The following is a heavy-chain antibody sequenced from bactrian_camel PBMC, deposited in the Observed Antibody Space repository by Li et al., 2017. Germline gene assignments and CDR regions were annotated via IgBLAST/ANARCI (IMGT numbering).Heavy chain of an antibody. D-gene: IGHD7*01. CDR3: AIGARDKSVAEGE. J-gene: IGHJ4*01. Sequence: HVQLVESGGDSVETGGSLRLACVASGLSFADADMAWFRQAPGKEREGVARIYTGSGNTYYADSVKGRFTISQDNAKNTLYLQLNSLKTEDTAMYFCAIGARDKSVAEGERGQGTQVTVST. V-gene: IGHV3S54*01. CDR2: IYTGSGNT. CDR1: GLSFADAD.